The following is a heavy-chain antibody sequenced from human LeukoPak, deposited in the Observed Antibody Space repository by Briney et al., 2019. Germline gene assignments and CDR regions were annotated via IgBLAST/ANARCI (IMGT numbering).Heavy chain of an antibody. D-gene: IGHD1-26*01. CDR2: IRYDGSNK. CDR1: GFTFSSYG. V-gene: IGHV3-30*02. J-gene: IGHJ4*02. Sequence: TGGSLRLSCAASGFTFSSYGMHWVRQAPGKGLEWVAFIRYDGSNKYYADSVKGRFTISRDNSKNTLYLQMNSLRAEDAAVYYCAKGLGATGSYFDYWGQGTLVTVSS. CDR3: AKGLGATGSYFDY.